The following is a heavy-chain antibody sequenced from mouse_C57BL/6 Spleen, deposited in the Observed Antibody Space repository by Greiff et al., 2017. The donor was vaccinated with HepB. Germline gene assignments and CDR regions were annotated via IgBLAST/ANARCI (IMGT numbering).Heavy chain of an antibody. CDR2: IYPGDGDT. CDR3: AREITRYAMDY. CDR1: GYAFSSYW. D-gene: IGHD1-1*01. Sequence: QVQLKESGAELVKPGASVKISCKASGYAFSSYWMNWVKQRPGKGLEWIGQIYPGDGDTNYNGKFKGKATLTADKSSSTAYMQLSSLTSEDSAVYFCAREITRYAMDYWGQGTSVTVSS. J-gene: IGHJ4*01. V-gene: IGHV1-80*01.